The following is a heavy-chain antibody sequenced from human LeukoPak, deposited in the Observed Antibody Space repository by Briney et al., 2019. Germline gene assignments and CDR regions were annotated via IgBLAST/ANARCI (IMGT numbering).Heavy chain of an antibody. Sequence: PGGSLRLSCAASGFTLSGDYMSWVRQTPGKGLEWVAIISPDGSEEYYVDSLKGRFTMSRDNAKNSQYLQMSSLTGEETAVCYCARGGGSWHGHEGFWGQGTLVTVSS. V-gene: IGHV3-7*04. CDR3: ARGGGSWHGHEGF. J-gene: IGHJ4*02. D-gene: IGHD6-13*01. CDR1: GFTLSGDY. CDR2: ISPDGSEE.